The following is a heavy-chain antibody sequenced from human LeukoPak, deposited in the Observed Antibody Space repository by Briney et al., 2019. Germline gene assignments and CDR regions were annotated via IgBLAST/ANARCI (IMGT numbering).Heavy chain of an antibody. Sequence: PSETLSLTCAVYGGSFSGYYWSWIRQPPGKGLEWIGSIYYSGSTYYNPSLKSRVTISVDTSKNQFSLKLSSVTAADTAVYYCARAGTDEYFQHWGQGTLVTVSS. V-gene: IGHV4-34*01. CDR3: ARAGTDEYFQH. J-gene: IGHJ1*01. CDR2: IYYSGST. D-gene: IGHD1-14*01. CDR1: GGSFSGYY.